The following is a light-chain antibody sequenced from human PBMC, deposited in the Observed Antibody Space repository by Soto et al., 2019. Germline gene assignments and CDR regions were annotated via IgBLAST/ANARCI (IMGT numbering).Light chain of an antibody. J-gene: IGKJ1*01. CDR3: QQYSTFPRT. CDR2: KAS. V-gene: IGKV1-5*03. Sequence: DIQMTQSPSTLSASVGDRATITCRASQTISSWLAWYQQKPGKAPKLLIYKASTLKSGVPSRFSGSGSGTEFTLTISSLQPDDFATFYCQQYSTFPRTFGQGTKVDIK. CDR1: QTISSW.